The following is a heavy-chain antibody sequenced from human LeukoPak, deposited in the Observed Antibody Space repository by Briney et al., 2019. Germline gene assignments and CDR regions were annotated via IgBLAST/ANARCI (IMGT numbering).Heavy chain of an antibody. CDR1: GYTFTGYY. J-gene: IGHJ6*03. D-gene: IGHD2-2*02. CDR2: INPNSGGT. Sequence: ASVKVSCKASGYTFTGYYMHWVRQAPGQGLEWMERINPNSGGTNYAQKLQGRVTMTTDTSTSTAYMELRSLRSDDTAVYYCARDSTDIVVVPAAIHSSPMDVWGKGTTVTVSS. CDR3: ARDSTDIVVVPAAIHSSPMDV. V-gene: IGHV1-2*06.